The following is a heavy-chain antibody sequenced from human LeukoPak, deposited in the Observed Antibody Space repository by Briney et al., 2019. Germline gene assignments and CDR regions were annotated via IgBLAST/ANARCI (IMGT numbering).Heavy chain of an antibody. CDR3: ARDLLPGIAVAGLGY. V-gene: IGHV4-30-2*01. Sequence: SETLSLTCAVSGVSISSGGYSWSWIRQPPGKGLEWIGEIYHSGSTNYNPSLKSRVTISVDKSKNQFSLKLSSVTAADTAVYYCARDLLPGIAVAGLGYWGQGTLVTVSS. CDR1: GVSISSGGYS. CDR2: IYHSGST. J-gene: IGHJ4*02. D-gene: IGHD6-19*01.